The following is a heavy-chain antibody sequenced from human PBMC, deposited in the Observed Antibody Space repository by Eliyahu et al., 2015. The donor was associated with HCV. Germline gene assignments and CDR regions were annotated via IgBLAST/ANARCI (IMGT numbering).Heavy chain of an antibody. CDR2: IKQDGSEK. Sequence: EVQLVESGGGLVQPGGSLGLSCAASGXNXSSYWMTWVRQAPGKGXXWVANIKQDGSEKFYVXXVKGRFTISRDNAKNSLYVLMNSLRAEDTAVYYCVRLSRGLGYFDFWGQGILVTVSS. J-gene: IGHJ4*02. CDR1: GXNXSSYW. V-gene: IGHV3-7*03. D-gene: IGHD3-10*01. CDR3: VRLSRGLGYFDF.